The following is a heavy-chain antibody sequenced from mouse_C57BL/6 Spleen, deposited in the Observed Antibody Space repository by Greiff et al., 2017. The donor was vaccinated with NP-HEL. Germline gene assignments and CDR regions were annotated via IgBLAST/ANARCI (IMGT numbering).Heavy chain of an antibody. V-gene: IGHV5-17*01. CDR2: ISSGSSTI. D-gene: IGHD2-10*02. CDR3: ARRYGYFDY. J-gene: IGHJ2*01. CDR1: GFTFSDYG. Sequence: DVMLVESGGGLVKPGGSLKLSCAASGFTFSDYGMHWVRQAPEKGLEWVAYISSGSSTIYYADTVKGRFTLSRDNAKNTLFLQMTSLRSEDTAMYYCARRYGYFDYWGQGTTLTVSS.